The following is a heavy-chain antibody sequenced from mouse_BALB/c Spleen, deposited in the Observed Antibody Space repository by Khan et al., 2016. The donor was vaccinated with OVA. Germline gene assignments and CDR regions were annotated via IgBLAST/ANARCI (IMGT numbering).Heavy chain of an antibody. Sequence: QIQLVQSGPELKKSGETVRISCKASGYTFTTAGMQWVQKMPGKGLKWIGWINTHSGVPKYAEDFKGRFAFSLETSASTAYLQITNLKTEDTAKYFSARGGAAYYKYDGGAMDYWGQGTSVTVSS. CDR3: ARGGAAYYKYDGGAMDY. V-gene: IGHV9-4*02. J-gene: IGHJ4*01. CDR1: GYTFTTAG. CDR2: INTHSGVP. D-gene: IGHD2-14*01.